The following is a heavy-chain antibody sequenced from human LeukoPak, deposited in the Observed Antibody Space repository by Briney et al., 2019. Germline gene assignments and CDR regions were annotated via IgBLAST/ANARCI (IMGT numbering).Heavy chain of an antibody. D-gene: IGHD5-12*01. Sequence: PEGSLSLSCAASGFTFSTYVMSWVRQAPGKGLEWVSGISGSGDNTYYADSVKGRFTISRDNSKNTLYLQMNSLRAEDTAVYYCAKGSGYDTDFDYWGQGTLVSVSS. V-gene: IGHV3-23*01. J-gene: IGHJ4*02. CDR3: AKGSGYDTDFDY. CDR1: GFTFSTYV. CDR2: ISGSGDNT.